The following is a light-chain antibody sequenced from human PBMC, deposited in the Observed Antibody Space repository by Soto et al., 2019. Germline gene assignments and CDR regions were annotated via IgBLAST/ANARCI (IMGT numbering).Light chain of an antibody. CDR2: RDS. J-gene: IGLJ2*01. CDR3: QVWDSSIL. Sequence: SYELTQPLSVSVALGQTARITCGGNNIGRKNVHWYQQKPGQAPVLVIYRDSNRPSGIPERFSGSNSGNTATLTISRAQAGDEADYYCQVWDSSILFGGGTKLTVL. V-gene: IGLV3-9*01. CDR1: NIGRKN.